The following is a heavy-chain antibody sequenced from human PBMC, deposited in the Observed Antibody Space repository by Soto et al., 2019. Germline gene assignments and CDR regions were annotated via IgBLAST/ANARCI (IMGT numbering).Heavy chain of an antibody. V-gene: IGHV4-34*01. Sequence: PSDTLSVNCAVYGGSFSIYHWSWIRQTPGKGLEWIGEINHLTTTNYNPSLKSRVIISLDTPKNQFSLKLSSVTAADTAVYYCARGYDTALAPIFWGQGILVTVSS. CDR1: GGSFSIYH. J-gene: IGHJ4*02. CDR3: ARGYDTALAPIF. CDR2: INHLTTT. D-gene: IGHD5-18*01.